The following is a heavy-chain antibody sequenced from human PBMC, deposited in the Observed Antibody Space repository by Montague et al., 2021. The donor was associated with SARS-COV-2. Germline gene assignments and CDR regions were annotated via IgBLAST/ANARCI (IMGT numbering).Heavy chain of an antibody. V-gene: IGHV2-70*11. CDR2: IDWDDDK. CDR3: ARCYGSWRPFDY. Sequence: PALVKPTQTLTLTCTFSGSSLSTSGMCVSWTRQPPGKALEWLARIDWDDDKYYSTSLKTKLTISKEISKNQVVLTMTNMAPVDTATYYCARCYGSWRPFDYWGQGTLVTVSS. J-gene: IGHJ4*02. CDR1: GSSLSTSGMC. D-gene: IGHD3-10*01.